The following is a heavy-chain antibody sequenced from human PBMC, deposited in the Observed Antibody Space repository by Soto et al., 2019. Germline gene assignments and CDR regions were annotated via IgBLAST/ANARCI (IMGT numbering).Heavy chain of an antibody. CDR1: GFAFDTYA. CDR3: ARGGTTVTTYLYYGMDV. CDR2: VTSSGDRT. J-gene: IGHJ6*02. V-gene: IGHV3-23*01. Sequence: GGSLRLSCAASGFAFDTYAMSWVRQAPGKGLEWVSAVTSSGDRTYCADSVKGRFTISRDNAKNKLYLQMNSLRAEDTAVYYCARGGTTVTTYLYYGMDVWGQGTTVTVSS. D-gene: IGHD4-17*01.